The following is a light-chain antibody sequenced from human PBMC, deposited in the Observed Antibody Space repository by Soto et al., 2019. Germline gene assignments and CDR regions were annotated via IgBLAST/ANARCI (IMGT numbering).Light chain of an antibody. Sequence: EIVLTPSPGTLFLSPGERATLSCRAIQSVSSSYLAWYQQKPGQAPRLLIYGASSRATGIPDRFSGSGSGTDFTLTISRLEPEDFAVYYCQQYGSSRWTFGQGTKVDIK. V-gene: IGKV3-20*01. CDR2: GAS. J-gene: IGKJ1*01. CDR1: QSVSSSY. CDR3: QQYGSSRWT.